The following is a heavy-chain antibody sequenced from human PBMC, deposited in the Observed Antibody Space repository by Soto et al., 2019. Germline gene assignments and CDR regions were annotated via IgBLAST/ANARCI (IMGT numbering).Heavy chain of an antibody. J-gene: IGHJ4*02. CDR3: AREYGGSYYD. CDR2: ISANGGRT. Sequence: EVQLVESGGGLVQPGGSLRLSCAASGFTFYSHAMHWVRQAPGKGPEYVSAISANGGRTDYANSVQGRFTISRDNSRNTXXXQMGGLGAEDTATYYCAREYGGSYYDWGQGTLVTVSS. D-gene: IGHD3-22*01. V-gene: IGHV3-64*01. CDR1: GFTFYSHA.